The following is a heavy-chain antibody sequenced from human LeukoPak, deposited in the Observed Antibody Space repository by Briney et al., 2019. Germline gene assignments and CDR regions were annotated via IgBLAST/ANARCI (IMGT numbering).Heavy chain of an antibody. V-gene: IGHV1-8*03. J-gene: IGHJ3*02. D-gene: IGHD6-6*01. CDR2: MNPNSGNT. Sequence: ASVKVSCKASGYTFTSYDINWVRQATGQGLEWMGWMNPNSGNTGYAQKFQGRVTITRNTSISTAYMELSSLRSEDTAVYYCARRRVGSSPQSYDAFDIWGQGTMVTVSS. CDR3: ARRRVGSSPQSYDAFDI. CDR1: GYTFTSYD.